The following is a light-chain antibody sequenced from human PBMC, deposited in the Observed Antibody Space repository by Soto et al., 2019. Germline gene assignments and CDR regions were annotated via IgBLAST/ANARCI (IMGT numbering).Light chain of an antibody. V-gene: IGKV1-39*01. J-gene: IGKJ1*01. CDR1: RSISTY. CDR2: GAS. CDR3: QQSYNFPRT. Sequence: DIQMTQSPSSLSASVGDRVSIACRASRSISTYLNWYQQKPGKAPKLLIYGASTLQGGVPSRFIGSGSGTDFTLIISSLQPEDFATYYCQQSYNFPRTFGRGTKVEIK.